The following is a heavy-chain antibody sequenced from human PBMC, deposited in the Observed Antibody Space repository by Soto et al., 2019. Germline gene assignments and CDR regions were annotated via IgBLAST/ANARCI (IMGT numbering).Heavy chain of an antibody. CDR1: GFTFSSYE. V-gene: IGHV3-48*03. D-gene: IGHD6-13*01. CDR2: ISSSGSTI. J-gene: IGHJ4*02. CDR3: ARGGGSYSSSWYQYYFDY. Sequence: LRLSCAASGFTFSSYEMNWVRQAPGKGLEWASYISSSGSTIYYADSVKGRFTISRDNAKNSLYLQMNSLRAEDTAVYYCARGGGSYSSSWYQYYFDYWGQGTLVTVSS.